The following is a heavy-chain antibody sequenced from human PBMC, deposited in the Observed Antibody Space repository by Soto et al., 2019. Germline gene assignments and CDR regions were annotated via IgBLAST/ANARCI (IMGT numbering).Heavy chain of an antibody. Sequence: GGSLRLSCAASGFTFSSYGMHWVRQAPGKGLEWVAVISYDGSNKYYADSVKGRFTISRDNSKNTLYLQMNSLRAEDTAVYYCAKDRAVLMVYAVESYGMDVWGQGTTVTVSS. D-gene: IGHD2-8*01. V-gene: IGHV3-30*18. J-gene: IGHJ6*02. CDR2: ISYDGSNK. CDR3: AKDRAVLMVYAVESYGMDV. CDR1: GFTFSSYG.